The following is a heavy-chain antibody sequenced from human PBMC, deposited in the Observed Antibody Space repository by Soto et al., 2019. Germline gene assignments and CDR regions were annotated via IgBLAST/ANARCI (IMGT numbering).Heavy chain of an antibody. CDR2: IYWNDDK. Sequence: QITLKESGPTLVKPTQTLTLTCTFSGFSLSTSGVGVGWIRQPPGKALEWLALIYWNDDKRYSPSLKSRLTITKDTSKNQVVLTMTNMDPVDTATYYCAHSQVRFLEWLLGYYYYGMDVWGQGTTVTVSS. V-gene: IGHV2-5*01. CDR3: AHSQVRFLEWLLGYYYYGMDV. D-gene: IGHD3-3*01. J-gene: IGHJ6*02. CDR1: GFSLSTSGVG.